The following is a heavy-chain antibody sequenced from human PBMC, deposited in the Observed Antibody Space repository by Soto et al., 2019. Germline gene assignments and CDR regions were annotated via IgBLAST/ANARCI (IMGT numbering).Heavy chain of an antibody. CDR1: GGSISSGNYY. CDR3: ARHADVSNFEY. J-gene: IGHJ4*02. CDR2: IYYSGST. Sequence: SETLSLTCTVSGGSISSGNYYWTWIRQPPGKGLEWIGCIYYSGSTNYNPSLKSRVTISVDTSKNQFSLKLSSVTAADTAVYYCARHADVSNFEYWGQGTLVTVSS. V-gene: IGHV4-39*01.